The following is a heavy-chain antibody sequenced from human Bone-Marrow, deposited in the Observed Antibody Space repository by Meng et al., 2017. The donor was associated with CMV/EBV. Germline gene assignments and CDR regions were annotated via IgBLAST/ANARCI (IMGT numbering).Heavy chain of an antibody. D-gene: IGHD6-19*01. J-gene: IGHJ4*02. Sequence: GGSLRLSCAASGFTFSGYGMRWVRQAPGKGLEWVAFIRNDGTNKYYADSVKGRFTISRDNSKNTLYLQMNSLRTEDTAVYYCAKDLSSSGWYVSYFDSWGQGTVVTVSS. CDR3: AKDLSSSGWYVSYFDS. V-gene: IGHV3-30*02. CDR2: IRNDGTNK. CDR1: GFTFSGYG.